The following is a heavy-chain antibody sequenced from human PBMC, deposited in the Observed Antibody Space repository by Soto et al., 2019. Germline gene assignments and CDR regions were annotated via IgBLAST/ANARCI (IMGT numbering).Heavy chain of an antibody. CDR3: ARGLYYDFWSGSTAGDLFDY. D-gene: IGHD3-3*01. V-gene: IGHV3-7*01. Sequence: EVQLVESGGGLVQPGGSLRLSCAASGFTFSSYWMSWVRQAPGKGLEWVANIKQDGSEKYYVDSVKGRFTISRDNAKNSLYLQMNSLRAEDTAVYYFARGLYYDFWSGSTAGDLFDYWGQGTLVTVSS. CDR1: GFTFSSYW. J-gene: IGHJ4*02. CDR2: IKQDGSEK.